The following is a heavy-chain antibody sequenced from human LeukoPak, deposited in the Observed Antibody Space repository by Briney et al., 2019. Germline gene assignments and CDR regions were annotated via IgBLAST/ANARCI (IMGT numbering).Heavy chain of an antibody. Sequence: SVKVSCKASGGTFSSYAISWVRRAPGQGLEWMGGIIPIFGTANYAQKFQGRVTITADESTSTAYMELSSLRSEDTAVYYCARVSYYYDSSGYYYPDYWGQGTLVTVSS. CDR3: ARVSYYYDSSGYYYPDY. CDR1: GGTFSSYA. CDR2: IIPIFGTA. D-gene: IGHD3-22*01. V-gene: IGHV1-69*13. J-gene: IGHJ4*02.